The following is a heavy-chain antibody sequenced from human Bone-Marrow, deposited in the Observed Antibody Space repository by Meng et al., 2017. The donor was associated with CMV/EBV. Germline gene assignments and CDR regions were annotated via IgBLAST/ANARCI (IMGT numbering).Heavy chain of an antibody. J-gene: IGHJ3*01. CDR1: GFTFSSYA. D-gene: IGHD6-19*01. CDR3: ARGINYSSGWSQWGLNAFDL. Sequence: LSLTCAASGFTFSSYAMHWVRQAPGKGLEWVAVISYDGSNKYYADSVKGRFTISRDNSKNTLYLQMNSLRAEDTAVYYCARGINYSSGWSQWGLNAFDLWGQGTMVTVSS. CDR2: ISYDGSNK. V-gene: IGHV3-30-3*01.